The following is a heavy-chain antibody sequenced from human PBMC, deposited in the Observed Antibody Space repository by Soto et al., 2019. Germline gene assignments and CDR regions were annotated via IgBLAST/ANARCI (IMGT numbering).Heavy chain of an antibody. CDR3: ARGVPQNWFDP. Sequence: QLQLQESGSGLVKPSQTLSLTCAVSGGSISSGGYSWSWIRQPPGKGLEWIGYIYHSGSTYYNPYLRGRGTISVDRSKNQFSLKLSSVTAADTAVYYCARGVPQNWFDPWGQGTLVTVSS. CDR1: GGSISSGGYS. CDR2: IYHSGST. J-gene: IGHJ5*02. V-gene: IGHV4-30-2*01.